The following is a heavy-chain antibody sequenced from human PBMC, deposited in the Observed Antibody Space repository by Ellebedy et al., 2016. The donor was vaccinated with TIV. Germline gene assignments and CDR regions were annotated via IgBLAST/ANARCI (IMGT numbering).Heavy chain of an antibody. CDR2: IKQDGSEK. CDR3: TRGGLVGASDY. Sequence: GESLKISCAASGFTFSSYWMSWVRQAPGKGLEWVANIKQDGSEKYYVDSVKGRFTISRDNAKNSLYLQMNSLRAEDTAVYYCTRGGLVGASDYWGQGTLVTVSS. J-gene: IGHJ4*02. CDR1: GFTFSSYW. V-gene: IGHV3-7*01. D-gene: IGHD1-26*01.